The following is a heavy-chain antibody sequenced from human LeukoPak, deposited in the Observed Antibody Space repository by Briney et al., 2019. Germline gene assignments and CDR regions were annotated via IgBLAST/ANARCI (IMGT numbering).Heavy chain of an antibody. Sequence: SETLSLTCTVSSGSISSYYWSWIRQPPGKGLDWIGYIYYSGSTNYNPSLKSRVTISVDTSKNQFSLKLSSVTAADTAVYYCARDEAGVIRYFDLWGRGTLVTVSS. CDR3: ARDEAGVIRYFDL. J-gene: IGHJ2*01. D-gene: IGHD3-10*01. V-gene: IGHV4-59*01. CDR1: SGSISSYY. CDR2: IYYSGST.